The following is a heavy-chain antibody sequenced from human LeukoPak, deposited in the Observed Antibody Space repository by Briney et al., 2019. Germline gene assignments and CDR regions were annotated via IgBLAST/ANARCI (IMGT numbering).Heavy chain of an antibody. CDR1: GGTISSYA. CDR2: IIPIFGTA. Sequence: VASVKVSCKASGGTISSYAISWVRQAPGQGLEWMGGIIPIFGTANYAQKFQGRVTITTDESTSTAYMELSSLRSEDTAVYYCARGSQNIVGATWRKGSFDYWGQGTLVTVSS. CDR3: ARGSQNIVGATWRKGSFDY. D-gene: IGHD1-26*01. J-gene: IGHJ4*02. V-gene: IGHV1-69*05.